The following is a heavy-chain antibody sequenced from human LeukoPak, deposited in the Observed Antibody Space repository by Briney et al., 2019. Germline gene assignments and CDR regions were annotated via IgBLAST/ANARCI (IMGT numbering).Heavy chain of an antibody. CDR2: MYYSGST. V-gene: IGHV4-59*12. CDR1: GGSISNYY. D-gene: IGHD6-13*01. J-gene: IGHJ4*02. Sequence: SETLSLTCTVSGGSISNYYWTWIRQPPGKGLEWIGYMYYSGSTSYNPSLKGRVTISVDKSKKQFSLKLSSVTAADTAVYYCARDRIAAAGRISLNYFDYWGQGTLVTVSS. CDR3: ARDRIAAAGRISLNYFDY.